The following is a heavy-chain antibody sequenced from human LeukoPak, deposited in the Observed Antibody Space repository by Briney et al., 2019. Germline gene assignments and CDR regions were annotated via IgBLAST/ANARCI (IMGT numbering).Heavy chain of an antibody. CDR1: GGSISSGIYY. D-gene: IGHD4-17*01. CDR2: IHTSGST. CDR3: ARDKSHDYGDYVGLAFDY. V-gene: IGHV4-61*02. Sequence: SETLSLTCTVSGGSISSGIYYWNWLRQPAGKGLEWIGRIHTSGSTDYNPSLKSRVTISVDTSKNQFSLKLSSVTAGDTAVYYCARDKSHDYGDYVGLAFDYWGQGTLVTVSS. J-gene: IGHJ4*02.